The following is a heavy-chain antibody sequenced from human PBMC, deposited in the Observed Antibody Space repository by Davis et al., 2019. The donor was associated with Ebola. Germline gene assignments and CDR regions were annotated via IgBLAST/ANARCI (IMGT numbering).Heavy chain of an antibody. Sequence: GESLKISCAASGFTFSSYAMSWVRQAPGKGLEWVSAISGSGGSTYYADSVKGRFTISRDNSKNTLYLQMNSLRAEDTAVYYCAKEGEVGVVIDYWGQGTLVTVSS. V-gene: IGHV3-23*01. D-gene: IGHD3-3*01. CDR3: AKEGEVGVVIDY. CDR2: ISGSGGST. J-gene: IGHJ4*02. CDR1: GFTFSSYA.